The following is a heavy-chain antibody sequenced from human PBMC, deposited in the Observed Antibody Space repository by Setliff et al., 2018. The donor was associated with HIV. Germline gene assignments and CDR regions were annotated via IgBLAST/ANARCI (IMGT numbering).Heavy chain of an antibody. J-gene: IGHJ5*02. CDR3: VRYRSKIDWFDP. CDR2: IHDNGKA. V-gene: IGHV4-39*01. Sequence: SETLSLTCTVSGDYISSDDYYWGWIRQAPGKGLEWMGFIHDNGKAFYDTALTSRLTMYADTSRTQFYLNLRSVTASDTAVYYCVRYRSKIDWFDPWGQGALVTVSS. CDR1: GDYISSDDYY. D-gene: IGHD1-26*01.